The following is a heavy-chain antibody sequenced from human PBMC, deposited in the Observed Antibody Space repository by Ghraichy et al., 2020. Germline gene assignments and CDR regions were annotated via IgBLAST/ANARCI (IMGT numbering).Heavy chain of an antibody. Sequence: SETLSLTCVVYGRSFSDSYWSWLRQPPGKGLEWMGEINHSGGTKYNPSLKSRISMSVDSSKNQFSLKLNSLTAADTAVYYCARGPRRYDAYSRNWFSREPFDYWGQGTLVTVSS. D-gene: IGHD1-26*01. V-gene: IGHV4-34*01. CDR3: ARGPRRYDAYSRNWFSREPFDY. CDR2: INHSGGT. J-gene: IGHJ4*02. CDR1: GRSFSDSY.